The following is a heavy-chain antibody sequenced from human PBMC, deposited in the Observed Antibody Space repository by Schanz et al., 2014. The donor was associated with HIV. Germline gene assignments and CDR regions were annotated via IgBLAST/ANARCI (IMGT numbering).Heavy chain of an antibody. CDR3: ARGHTRRRVIQESLINFNWFDP. V-gene: IGHV4-34*01. CDR2: IIHNGVI. D-gene: IGHD2-21*01. CDR1: NGSFSEYH. Sequence: QVQLQQWGAGLLKPSETLSLTCAVYNGSFSEYHWTWIRQSPGKGLEWIGEIIHNGVINYNPSLKPRLTISVDTAMNQFSLRLTSVTAADTAVYFCARGHTRRRVIQESLINFNWFDPWGHGILVTVSS. J-gene: IGHJ5*02.